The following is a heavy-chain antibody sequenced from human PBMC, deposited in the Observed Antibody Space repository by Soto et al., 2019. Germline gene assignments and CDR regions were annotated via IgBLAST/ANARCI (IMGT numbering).Heavy chain of an antibody. Sequence: EVDLVESGGGLAKPGGALRLSCTDSGFTFSSHTMNWVRQAPGKGLEWVSSISATGSDIYYGDSVMGRFTISRDNAKNSLYLQLNNLRVEHTAVYYCARGYDVVRVPVAIRVGYFDHWGQGTVVTVSS. V-gene: IGHV3-21*01. J-gene: IGHJ4*02. CDR3: ARGYDVVRVPVAIRVGYFDH. D-gene: IGHD3-16*01. CDR2: ISATGSDI. CDR1: GFTFSSHT.